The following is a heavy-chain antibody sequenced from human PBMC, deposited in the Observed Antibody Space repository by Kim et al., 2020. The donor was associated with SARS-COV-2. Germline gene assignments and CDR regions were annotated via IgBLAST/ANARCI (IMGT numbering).Heavy chain of an antibody. J-gene: IGHJ4*02. CDR2: ISGGGGST. Sequence: GGSLRLSCVASGLTFTSYAMNWVRQAPGKGLEWVSGISGGGGSTYYADSVKGRFTISRDSSKNMVYLQMNSLRAEDTAVYYCAKELRMTTQTSGGDFFDYWGRGTMVTVSS. CDR3: AKELRMTTQTSGGDFFDY. CDR1: GLTFTSYA. D-gene: IGHD4-17*01. V-gene: IGHV3-23*01.